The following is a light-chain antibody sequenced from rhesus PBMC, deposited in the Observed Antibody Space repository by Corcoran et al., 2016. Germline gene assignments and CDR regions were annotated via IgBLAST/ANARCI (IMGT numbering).Light chain of an antibody. V-gene: IGKV1-21*01. CDR3: QQYNSAPRT. Sequence: DIQMTQSPSSLSASVGDRVTITCRASQGISSWLAWYQQKPGKAPKLLIYKASSLKSGIPSMFSGSGAWTDCTLTISSLQPEDFATYYGQQYNSAPRTFGQGTKVEIK. CDR1: QGISSW. J-gene: IGKJ1*01. CDR2: KAS.